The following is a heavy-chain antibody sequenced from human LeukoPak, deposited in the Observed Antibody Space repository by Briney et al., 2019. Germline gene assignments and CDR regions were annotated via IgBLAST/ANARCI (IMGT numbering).Heavy chain of an antibody. V-gene: IGHV3-7*01. CDR1: GFPFSSHW. CDR2: INSDGSEK. J-gene: IGHJ4*02. CDR3: AVDRGQGPTVTTLSPFDH. Sequence: GGSLRLSCAASGFPFSSHWLSWFRQSPGRGLEWVAHINSDGSEKNSVDSVEGRFTISRDNAKNSLYLHMNTLGADDTGVYYCAVDRGQGPTVTTLSPFDHWGQGTLVTVSS. D-gene: IGHD4-17*01.